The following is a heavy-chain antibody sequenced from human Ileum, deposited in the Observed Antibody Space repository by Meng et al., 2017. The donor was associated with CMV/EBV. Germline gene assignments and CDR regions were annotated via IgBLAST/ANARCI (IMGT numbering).Heavy chain of an antibody. J-gene: IGHJ4*02. D-gene: IGHD5-12*01. CDR1: GYTFTDFY. V-gene: IGHV1-2*02. CDR3: ARRGGYAYSLFDY. CDR2: INGNSGAT. Sequence: ASVKVSCKASGYTFTDFYIHWMRQAPGQGLEWMGWINGNSGATFYAQTFQGRVTLTRDTSIRAAYMELGSLTSDDTAMYFWARRGGYAYSLFDYWGQGSMVTVSS.